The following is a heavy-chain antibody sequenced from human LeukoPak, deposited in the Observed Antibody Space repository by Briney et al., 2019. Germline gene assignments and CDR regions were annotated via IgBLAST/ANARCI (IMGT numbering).Heavy chain of an antibody. CDR2: IKQDGTQK. J-gene: IGHJ3*02. Sequence: GGSLRLSCAASGFTFSNYWMSWVRQAPGKGLEWVADIKQDGTQKYYVDSVEGRFTISRDNAKNSLYLQMNSLRVEDTAVYYCARDCGSDCSQAFDIWGQGTMVAVSS. D-gene: IGHD2-21*02. V-gene: IGHV3-7*05. CDR1: GFTFSNYW. CDR3: ARDCGSDCSQAFDI.